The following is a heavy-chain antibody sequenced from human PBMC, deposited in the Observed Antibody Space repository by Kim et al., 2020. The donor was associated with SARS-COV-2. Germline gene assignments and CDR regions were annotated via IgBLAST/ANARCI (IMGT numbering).Heavy chain of an antibody. CDR3: ATKGGAY. CDR2: LTSGLST. CDR1: GFTFSSYA. D-gene: IGHD3-16*01. Sequence: GGSLRLSCAASGFTFSSYAMNWVRQAPGKGLEWVSTLTSGLSTYYAESVKGRFTISRDNSKNTLHLQMNSLRAEDTAVYYCATKGGAYWGQGTLVTVSS. J-gene: IGHJ4*02. V-gene: IGHV3-23*01.